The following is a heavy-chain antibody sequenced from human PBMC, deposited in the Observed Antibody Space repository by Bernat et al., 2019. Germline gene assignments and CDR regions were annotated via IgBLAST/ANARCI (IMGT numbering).Heavy chain of an antibody. CDR2: IKQDGSEK. CDR1: GFTFSSYW. D-gene: IGHD3-22*01. V-gene: IGHV3-7*03. CDR3: ARPIDYYDSSGYYTNTDYFDY. J-gene: IGHJ4*02. Sequence: EVQLVESGGGLVQPGGSLRLSYAASGFTFSSYWMSWVRQAPGKGLEWVANIKQDGSEKYYVDSVKGRFTISRDNAKNSLYLQMNSLRAEDTAVYYCARPIDYYDSSGYYTNTDYFDYWGQGTLVTVSS.